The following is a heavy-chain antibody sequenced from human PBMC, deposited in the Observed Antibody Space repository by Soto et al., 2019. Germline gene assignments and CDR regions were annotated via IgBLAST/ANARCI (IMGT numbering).Heavy chain of an antibody. CDR1: EFTFSIYA. CDR3: AKDYSTVTTDPLSVVLFDY. Sequence: GGSRLLSCSASEFTFSIYAMSWVRRAPGKGLEWVSIITSDGRTYYADSVKGRFTISRDNSKNTVYLQMNSLRAEDTAVYYCAKDYSTVTTDPLSVVLFDYWGQGALVTVSS. CDR2: ITSDGRT. V-gene: IGHV3-23*01. D-gene: IGHD4-17*01. J-gene: IGHJ4*02.